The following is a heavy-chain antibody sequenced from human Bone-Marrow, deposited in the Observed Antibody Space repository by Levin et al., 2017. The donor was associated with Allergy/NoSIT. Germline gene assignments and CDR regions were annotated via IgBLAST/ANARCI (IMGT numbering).Heavy chain of an antibody. V-gene: IGHV4-39*01. J-gene: IGHJ3*01. CDR3: AGRTSGTTYDAFDV. CDR1: GASLSKSSDY. CDR2: VFYGGRT. Sequence: PSETLSLTCTVSGASLSKSSDYWGWIRQSPGKGLEWIGTVFYGGRTYSDPSLKRRVTISVDTSYNRFSLRLSSVTAADTAVYYCAGRTSGTTYDAFDVWGQGTMVTVSS. D-gene: IGHD1-1*01.